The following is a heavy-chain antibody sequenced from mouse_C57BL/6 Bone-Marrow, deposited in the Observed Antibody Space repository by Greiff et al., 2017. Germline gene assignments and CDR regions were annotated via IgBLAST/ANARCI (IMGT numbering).Heavy chain of an antibody. D-gene: IGHD1-1*01. Sequence: EVMLVESGGDLVKPGGSLKLSCAASGFTFSSYGMSWVRQTPDKRLEWVATISSGGSYTYYPDSVKGRFTISRDNAKNTLYLQMSSLKSEDTAMYYCARHENYYGSSDYWGQGTTLTVSS. CDR3: ARHENYYGSSDY. J-gene: IGHJ2*01. CDR2: ISSGGSYT. CDR1: GFTFSSYG. V-gene: IGHV5-6*01.